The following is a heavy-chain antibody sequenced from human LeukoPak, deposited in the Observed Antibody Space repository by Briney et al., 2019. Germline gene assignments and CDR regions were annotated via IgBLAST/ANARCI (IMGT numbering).Heavy chain of an antibody. J-gene: IGHJ4*02. Sequence: PGGSLRLSCAASGFTFSNYWMHWVRQAPGKGLVWVSRVNSHGSSTNYADSVKGRFTISRDNAKNTLYLQMNSLRAEDTAVYYCGRDGGFGEFDDYWGQGTLVTVSS. D-gene: IGHD3-10*01. V-gene: IGHV3-74*01. CDR1: GFTFSNYW. CDR3: GRDGGFGEFDDY. CDR2: VNSHGSST.